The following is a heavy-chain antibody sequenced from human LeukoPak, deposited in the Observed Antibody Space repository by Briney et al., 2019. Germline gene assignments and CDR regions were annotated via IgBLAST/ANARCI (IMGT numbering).Heavy chain of an antibody. CDR3: ARIFRYQLVDYYALDV. CDR1: GFRFRDYA. Sequence: GGSLRLFCAASGFRFRDYAMDWVRQAPGKGQEWVSAISSDSAYIYYADTVKGRFTISRDNAKSSVSLQMNSLRDDDTAVYYCARIFRYQLVDYYALDVWSQGTTVTVSS. J-gene: IGHJ6*02. CDR2: ISSDSAYI. V-gene: IGHV3-21*01. D-gene: IGHD2-2*01.